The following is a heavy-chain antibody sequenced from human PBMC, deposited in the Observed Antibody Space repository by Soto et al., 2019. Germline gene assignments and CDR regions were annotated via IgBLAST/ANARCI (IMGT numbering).Heavy chain of an antibody. CDR2: INPNSGGT. J-gene: IGHJ6*02. D-gene: IGHD6-13*01. CDR3: ARDCLDLNSGYSIIWYGIYYYYGMDV. CDR1: GYTFTGYY. V-gene: IGHV1-2*02. Sequence: GDSVKVSCKASGYTFTGYYMHWVRQAPGQGLEWMGWINPNSGGTNYAQKFQGRVTMTRDTSISTAYMELSRLRSDDTAVYYCARDCLDLNSGYSIIWYGIYYYYGMDVSGQGTMVTVSS.